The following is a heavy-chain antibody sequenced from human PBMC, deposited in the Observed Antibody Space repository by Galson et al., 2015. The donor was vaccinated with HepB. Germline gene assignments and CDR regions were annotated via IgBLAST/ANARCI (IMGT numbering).Heavy chain of an antibody. CDR2: IYPGDSDT. D-gene: IGHD2-15*01. CDR1: GYSFTSYW. V-gene: IGHV5-51*03. J-gene: IGHJ4*02. CDR3: ARPRYCSGGSCYYLSY. Sequence: QSGAEVKKPGESLKISCKGSGYSFTSYWIGWVRQMPGKGLEWMGIIYPGDSDTRYSPSFQGQVTISADKSISTAYLQWSSLKASDTAIYYCARPRYCSGGSCYYLSYWGQGTLVTVSS.